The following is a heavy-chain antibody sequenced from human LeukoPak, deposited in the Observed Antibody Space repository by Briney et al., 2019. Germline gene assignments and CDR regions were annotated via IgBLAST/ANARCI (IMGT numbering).Heavy chain of an antibody. J-gene: IGHJ4*02. CDR1: GFTFSVYG. Sequence: PGGSLRLSCAAAGFTFSVYGMHWVRQAPGKGLEWVAFIYYDGSIEYYVDPVKGRFTISRDNSKNTLFLQLNNLRAEDTAVYYCAKEYCSNSVCHSLDYWGQGTLVTVSS. CDR3: AKEYCSNSVCHSLDY. CDR2: IYYDGSIE. D-gene: IGHD2-8*01. V-gene: IGHV3-30*02.